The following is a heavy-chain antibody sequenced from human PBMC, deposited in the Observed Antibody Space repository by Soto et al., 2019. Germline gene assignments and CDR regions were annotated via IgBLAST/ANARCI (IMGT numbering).Heavy chain of an antibody. Sequence: GGSLRLSCAASGFTFSSYGMHWVRQAPGKGLEWVAVISYDGSNKYYADSVKGRFTISRDNSKTTLYLQMNSLRAEDTAVYYCAAIPRDIVATITGYYGMDVWGQGTTVTVSS. D-gene: IGHD5-12*01. J-gene: IGHJ6*02. V-gene: IGHV3-30*03. CDR3: AAIPRDIVATITGYYGMDV. CDR2: ISYDGSNK. CDR1: GFTFSSYG.